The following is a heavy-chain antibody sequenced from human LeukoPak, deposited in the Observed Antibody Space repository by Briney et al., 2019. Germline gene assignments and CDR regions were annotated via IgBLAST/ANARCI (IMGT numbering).Heavy chain of an antibody. CDR3: ATVALGYFDY. CDR2: FVPEDGET. V-gene: IGHV1-24*01. CDR1: GYTLTELS. J-gene: IGHJ4*02. Sequence: ASVTVSCKVSGYTLTELSMHWVRQAPGKGLEWMGGFVPEDGETIYAQKFQGRVTMTEDTSPDTAYMELSSLRSEDTAVYYCATVALGYFDYWGQGTLVTVST.